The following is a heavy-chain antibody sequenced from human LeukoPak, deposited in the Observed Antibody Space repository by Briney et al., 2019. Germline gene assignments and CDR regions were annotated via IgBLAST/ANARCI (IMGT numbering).Heavy chain of an antibody. Sequence: SETLSLTCTVSGGSVSSGSYYWSWLRRPPGKGLEWIGYIYYSGSTNYNPSLKSRVTISVDTSRNQFSLKLSSVTAVDTAMYYCARERYGDSVDYWGQGTLVTVSS. CDR2: IYYSGST. CDR1: GGSVSSGSYY. D-gene: IGHD4-17*01. J-gene: IGHJ4*02. V-gene: IGHV4-61*01. CDR3: ARERYGDSVDY.